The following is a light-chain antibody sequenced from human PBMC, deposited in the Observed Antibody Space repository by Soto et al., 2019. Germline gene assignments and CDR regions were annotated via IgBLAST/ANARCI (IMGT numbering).Light chain of an antibody. CDR3: QQYNTYWT. Sequence: DMQMTQSPSTLSASVGDRVTITCRASQSISSWLAWYQQKPGKAPKLLIYDASTLESGVPSRFWGSGSGTEFTLTISSLQPDDFATYYCQQYNTYWTFGQGTKLDIK. CDR2: DAS. CDR1: QSISSW. V-gene: IGKV1-5*01. J-gene: IGKJ1*01.